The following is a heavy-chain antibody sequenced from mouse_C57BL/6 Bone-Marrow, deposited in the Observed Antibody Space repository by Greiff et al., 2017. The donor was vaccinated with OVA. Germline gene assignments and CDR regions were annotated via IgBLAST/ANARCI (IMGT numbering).Heavy chain of an antibody. Sequence: EVQVVESGGGLVKPGGSLKLSCAASGFTFSSYAMSWVRQTPEKRLEWVATISDGGSYTYYPDNVKGRFTISRDNAKNNLYLQMSHLKSEDTAMYYCAREGTIVTSYWYFDVWGTGTTVTVSS. D-gene: IGHD2-5*01. V-gene: IGHV5-4*01. CDR3: AREGTIVTSYWYFDV. CDR1: GFTFSSYA. CDR2: ISDGGSYT. J-gene: IGHJ1*03.